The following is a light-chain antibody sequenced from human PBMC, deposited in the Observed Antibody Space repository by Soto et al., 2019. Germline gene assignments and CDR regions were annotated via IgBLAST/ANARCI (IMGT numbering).Light chain of an antibody. J-gene: IGLJ1*01. Sequence: QSALTQPASVSGSPGQSITISCTGTSSDVGGYNYVSWYQQHPGKAPKLMIYDVSNRPSGVSNRFSGFKSGNTASLTISGLQADDEADYYCSSSTSSSTLYVFGTGTKVTVL. CDR1: SSDVGGYNY. CDR2: DVS. CDR3: SSSTSSSTLYV. V-gene: IGLV2-14*01.